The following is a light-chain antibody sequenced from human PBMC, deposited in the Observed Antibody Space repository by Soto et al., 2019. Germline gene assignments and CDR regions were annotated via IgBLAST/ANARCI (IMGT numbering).Light chain of an antibody. CDR3: QQYDKQPVT. Sequence: DIQMTQSTSSLSASVGDRVTITCQASQDISNFLNWYHQTPGKAPRLLIYDVSNLQPGVASRFSGSGSGTDFTFTINNLQPEDRGTFYCQQYDKQPVTFGGGHKVEIK. V-gene: IGKV1-33*01. CDR2: DVS. J-gene: IGKJ4*01. CDR1: QDISNF.